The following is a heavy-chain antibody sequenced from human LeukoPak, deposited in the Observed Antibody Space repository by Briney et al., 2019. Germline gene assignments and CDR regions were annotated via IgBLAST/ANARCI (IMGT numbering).Heavy chain of an antibody. CDR2: IFWDNDK. V-gene: IGHV2-5*02. CDR3: ALESHGGDRLRFDP. D-gene: IGHD4-23*01. J-gene: IGHJ5*02. CDR1: GLSLSSTGVG. Sequence: SGPTLVNPTQTLTLTCTFSGLSLSSTGVGVGWIRHPPGKALEWLAHIFWDNDKRYSPFLKSRLTISKDTSNNQVILTMTNMDPVDTATYYCALESHGGDRLRFDPWGQGTVVTVSA.